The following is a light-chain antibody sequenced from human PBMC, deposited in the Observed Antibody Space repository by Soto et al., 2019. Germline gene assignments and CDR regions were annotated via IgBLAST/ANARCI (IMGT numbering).Light chain of an antibody. CDR1: TSNIGRNT. V-gene: IGLV1-44*01. Sequence: QSVLTQAPSASETPGQRVTISCSGGTSNIGRNTVNWYQQLPGTAPKLLIYSNERRPSGVPDRFSGSKSGTSASLAISGLQSEDEADYYCATGDDSLTEYVFGTGTKVTVL. J-gene: IGLJ1*01. CDR2: SNE. CDR3: ATGDDSLTEYV.